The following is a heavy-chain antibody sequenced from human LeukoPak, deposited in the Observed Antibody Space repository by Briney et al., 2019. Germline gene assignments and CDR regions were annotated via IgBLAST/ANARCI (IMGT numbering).Heavy chain of an antibody. CDR3: AKGGAATMRDGYNYYYYYMEV. Sequence: GGSLRVSCAASGITFSSHAMSWVRQAPGKGLEWVSLISGSGGHTYYGDSVKGRFTISRDNSTNRLYLQMNSLRPEDTAVYYCAKGGAATMRDGYNYYYYYMEVWGRGTTVTVSS. CDR1: GITFSSHA. V-gene: IGHV3-23*01. J-gene: IGHJ6*03. D-gene: IGHD5-24*01. CDR2: ISGSGGHT.